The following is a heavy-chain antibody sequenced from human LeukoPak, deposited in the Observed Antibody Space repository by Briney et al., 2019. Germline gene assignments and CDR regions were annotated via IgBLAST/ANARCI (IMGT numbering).Heavy chain of an antibody. CDR1: GYTLTELS. Sequence: ASVKVSCKVSGYTLTELSMHWVRQAPGKGLEWMGGFDPEDGETIYAQKFQGRVTMTKDTSTDTAYMELSSLRSEDTAVYYCATGSTLDAYFDYWGQGTLVTVSS. D-gene: IGHD5-24*01. V-gene: IGHV1-24*01. CDR3: ATGSTLDAYFDY. J-gene: IGHJ4*02. CDR2: FDPEDGET.